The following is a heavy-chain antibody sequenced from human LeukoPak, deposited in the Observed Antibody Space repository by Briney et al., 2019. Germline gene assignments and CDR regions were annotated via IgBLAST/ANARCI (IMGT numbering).Heavy chain of an antibody. J-gene: IGHJ4*02. D-gene: IGHD1-20*01. V-gene: IGHV3-23*01. Sequence: PGGSLRLSCVASGITFSGYAMTWVRQAPGKGLEWVSAISGSGETTYYADSVKGRFTISRDNSKNTLYMQMNSLRHKDTAVYYCAKPYNYGYKGFFDYWGQGILVTVSS. CDR2: ISGSGETT. CDR1: GITFSGYA. CDR3: AKPYNYGYKGFFDY.